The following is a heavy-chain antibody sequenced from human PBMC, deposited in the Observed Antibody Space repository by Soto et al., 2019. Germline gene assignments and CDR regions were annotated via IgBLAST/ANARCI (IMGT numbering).Heavy chain of an antibody. CDR3: AREPEDGVPGDF. CDR1: GYTFTSHT. Sequence: QVQLVQSGAAVKEPGASVKVSCKASGYTFTSHTIHWARQAPGQGLEWMGWIIVSHGRPRIAPQFQGRVTFTTDTSATTAYKELNSLTAEDTAVYFCAREPEDGVPGDFWGQGTLVVVSS. CDR2: IIVSHGRP. D-gene: IGHD2-8*01. J-gene: IGHJ4*02. V-gene: IGHV1-3*01.